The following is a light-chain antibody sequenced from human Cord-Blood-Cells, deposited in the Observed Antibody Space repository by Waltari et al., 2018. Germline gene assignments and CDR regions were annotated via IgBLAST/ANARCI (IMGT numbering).Light chain of an antibody. CDR1: QSVSSSY. V-gene: IGKV3-20*01. CDR2: GAS. CDR3: QQYGSSPIT. J-gene: IGKJ5*01. Sequence: NVLTQSPGTLSLSPGERATLSDRASQSVSSSYLAWYQQKPGQAPRLLIYGASSRATGIPDRCSGGGSGTDFTLTISRLEPEDFAVYYGQQYGSSPITFGQGTRLEMK.